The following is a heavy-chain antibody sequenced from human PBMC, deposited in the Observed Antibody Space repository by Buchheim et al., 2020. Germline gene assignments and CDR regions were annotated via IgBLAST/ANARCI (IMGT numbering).Heavy chain of an antibody. D-gene: IGHD4-11*01. V-gene: IGHV3-7*01. CDR2: IKQDGSEK. Sequence: EVQLVESGGGLVQPGGSLRLSCADSGFTFSSYWMSWVRQAPGKGLEWVANIKQDGSEKYYVVSVKGRFTISRDNAKNSLYLQMNSLRAEDTAVYYCARGDSTVTTNQYYYYYYMDVWGKGTT. CDR3: ARGDSTVTTNQYYYYYYMDV. J-gene: IGHJ6*03. CDR1: GFTFSSYW.